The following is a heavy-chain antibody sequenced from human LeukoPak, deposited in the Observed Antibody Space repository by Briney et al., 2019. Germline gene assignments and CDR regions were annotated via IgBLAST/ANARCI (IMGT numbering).Heavy chain of an antibody. CDR3: ARVPLYDILTNDAFDI. CDR2: INHSGST. CDR1: GVSFSGYY. V-gene: IGHV4-34*01. Sequence: PSETLSLTCAVYGVSFSGYYWSWIRQPPGKGLEWIGEINHSGSTNYNPSLKSRVTISVDTSKNQFSLKLSSVTAADTAVYYCARVPLYDILTNDAFDIWGQGTMVTVSS. D-gene: IGHD3-9*01. J-gene: IGHJ3*02.